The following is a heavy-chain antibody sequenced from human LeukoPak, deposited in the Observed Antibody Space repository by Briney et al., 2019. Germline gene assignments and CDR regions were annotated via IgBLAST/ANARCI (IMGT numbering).Heavy chain of an antibody. V-gene: IGHV1-18*01. CDR1: RYTFTSYG. CDR2: VSSYSGNI. J-gene: IGHJ4*02. D-gene: IGHD5-12*01. Sequence: GASVKVSCKASRYTFTSYGITWVRQAPGQGLEWMGWVSSYSGNINYAEKCQGRVTMTTDTSTSTAYMELRSLRSDDTAVYYCARVVAKVGTDYWGQGSLVTVSS. CDR3: ARVVAKVGTDY.